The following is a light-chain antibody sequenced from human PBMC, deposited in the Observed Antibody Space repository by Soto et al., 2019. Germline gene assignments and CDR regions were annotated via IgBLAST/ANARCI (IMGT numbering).Light chain of an antibody. Sequence: IQMTPSPGSLSASVAGRVPRCFGASQSIGRNLNWYQQKPGKAPKLLIYAASTLQSGVPSRFSGSGSGTDFTLTIGCLQSEDFATYYCQQYYSYPQTFGQGTKVDNK. CDR3: QQYYSYPQT. V-gene: IGKV1-39*01. CDR2: AAS. J-gene: IGKJ1*01. CDR1: QSIGRN.